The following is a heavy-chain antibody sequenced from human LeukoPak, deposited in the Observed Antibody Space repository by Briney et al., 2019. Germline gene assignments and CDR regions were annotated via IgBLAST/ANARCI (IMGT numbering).Heavy chain of an antibody. D-gene: IGHD4-17*01. CDR1: GFTFSSYA. V-gene: IGHV3-30-3*01. J-gene: IGHJ4*02. CDR2: ISYGGSNK. Sequence: GGSLRLSCAASGFTFSSYAMHWVRQAPGKGLEWVAVISYGGSNKYYADSVKGRFTISRDNSKNTLYLQMNSLRAEDTAVYYCARDLGDYLLDYWGQGTLVTVSS. CDR3: ARDLGDYLLDY.